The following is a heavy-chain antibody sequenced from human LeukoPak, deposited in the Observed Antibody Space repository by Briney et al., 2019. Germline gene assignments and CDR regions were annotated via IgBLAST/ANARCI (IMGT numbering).Heavy chain of an antibody. D-gene: IGHD3-3*01. J-gene: IGHJ4*02. Sequence: SETLSLTCTVSGGSISSYYWSWIRQPPGKGLEWIGYIYYSGSTNYNPSLKSRVAISVDTSKNQFSLKLSSVTAADTAVYYCAGSFSYDFWSGPLQIDYWGQGTLVTVSS. CDR2: IYYSGST. CDR1: GGSISSYY. V-gene: IGHV4-59*01. CDR3: AGSFSYDFWSGPLQIDY.